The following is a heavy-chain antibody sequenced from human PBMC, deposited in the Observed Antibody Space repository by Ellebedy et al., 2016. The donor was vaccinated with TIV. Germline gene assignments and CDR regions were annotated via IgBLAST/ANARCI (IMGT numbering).Heavy chain of an antibody. CDR2: IYYSVSA. CDR1: GGSISNSDYY. V-gene: IGHV4-39*07. D-gene: IGHD5-12*01. CDR3: ARDRWGYTWYFDL. Sequence: MPSETLSLTCTVSGGSISNSDYYWNWIRQPPGKGLEWIGSIYYSVSAYYNPSLKSRVTVSVDTSKNQFSLQLNSVTPEDTAVYYCARDRWGYTWYFDLWGRGTLVTVSS. J-gene: IGHJ2*01.